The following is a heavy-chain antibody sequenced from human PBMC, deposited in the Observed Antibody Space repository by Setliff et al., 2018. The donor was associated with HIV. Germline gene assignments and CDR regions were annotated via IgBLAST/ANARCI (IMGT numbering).Heavy chain of an antibody. D-gene: IGHD2-21*02. CDR1: GYSISSGYY. CDR2: IYHSGIT. J-gene: IGHJ6*03. V-gene: IGHV4-38-2*02. CDR3: TRDLWGDDYYYNNMDV. Sequence: SETLSLTCTVSGYSISSGYYWGWIRQPPGKGLEWIGSIYHSGITYYNSSLKSRVTISVDTSKNQFSLNLTSVTAADTAVYYCTRDLWGDDYYYNNMDVWGKGTTVTVSS.